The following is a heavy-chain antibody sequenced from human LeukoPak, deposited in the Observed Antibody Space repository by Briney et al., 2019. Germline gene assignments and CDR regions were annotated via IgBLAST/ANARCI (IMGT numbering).Heavy chain of an antibody. D-gene: IGHD3-10*01. Sequence: SETLSLTCAVYGGSFSGYYWSWIRQPPGKGLEWIGSIYHSGSTYYNPSLKSRVTISVDTSKNQFSLKLSSVTAADTAVYYCARQTGSGLFILPGGQGKLVTVSS. CDR3: ARQTGSGLFILP. J-gene: IGHJ4*02. CDR1: GGSFSGYY. V-gene: IGHV4-34*01. CDR2: IYHSGST.